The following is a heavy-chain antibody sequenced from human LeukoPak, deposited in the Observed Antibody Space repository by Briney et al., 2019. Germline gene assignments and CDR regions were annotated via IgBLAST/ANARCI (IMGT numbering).Heavy chain of an antibody. CDR3: ARRMRSCSGGTCYSSFDY. D-gene: IGHD2-15*01. V-gene: IGHV3-48*03. CDR1: GFTFSSYE. Sequence: PGGSLRLSCAASGFTFSSYEMNWVRQAPGKGLEWVSYISNTGSTTYYADSVRGRFTISRDNAKNSLYLQMNSLRAEDTAVYYCARRMRSCSGGTCYSSFDYWRQGTLVTVSS. J-gene: IGHJ4*02. CDR2: ISNTGSTT.